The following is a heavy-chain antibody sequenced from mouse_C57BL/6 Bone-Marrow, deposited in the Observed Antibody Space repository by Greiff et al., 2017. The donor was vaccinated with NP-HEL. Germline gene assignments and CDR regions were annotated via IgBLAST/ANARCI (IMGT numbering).Heavy chain of an antibody. J-gene: IGHJ4*01. CDR2: IDPEDGDT. D-gene: IGHD2-2*01. V-gene: IGHV14-1*01. Sequence: VQLQQSGAELVRPGASVKLSCTASGFNIKDYYMHWVKQRPEQGLEWIGRIDPEDGDTEYAPKFQGKATMTADTSSNTAYLQLSSLTSEDTAVYYCTTSVTTDYYAMDYWGQGTSVTVSS. CDR1: GFNIKDYY. CDR3: TTSVTTDYYAMDY.